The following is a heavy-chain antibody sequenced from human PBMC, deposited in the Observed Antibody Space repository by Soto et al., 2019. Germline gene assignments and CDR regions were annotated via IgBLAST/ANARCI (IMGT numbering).Heavy chain of an antibody. V-gene: IGHV4-34*01. J-gene: IGHJ4*02. CDR2: INHSGST. D-gene: IGHD3-16*02. Sequence: QVQLQQWGAGLLKPSETLSLTCAVYGGSFSGYYWSWIRQPPGKGLEWIGEINHSGSTNYNPSLKSRVTISVDTSKNQFSLKLSSVTAADTAVYYCARGRHMITFVGVIAYYFDYWGQGTLVTVSS. CDR3: ARGRHMITFVGVIAYYFDY. CDR1: GGSFSGYY.